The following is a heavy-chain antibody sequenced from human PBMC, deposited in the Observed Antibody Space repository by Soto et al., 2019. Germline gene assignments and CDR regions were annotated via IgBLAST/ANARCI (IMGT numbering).Heavy chain of an antibody. CDR2: ISSSSSYI. CDR1: GFTFSSYS. V-gene: IGHV3-21*01. CDR3: AREGDRLITFGASWKDAFDI. J-gene: IGHJ3*02. D-gene: IGHD3-16*01. Sequence: GGSLRLSCAASGFTFSSYSMNWVRQAPGKGLEWVSSISSSSSYIYYADSVKGRFTISRDNAKNSLYLQMNSLRAEDTAVYYCAREGDRLITFGASWKDAFDIWGQGTMVTVSS.